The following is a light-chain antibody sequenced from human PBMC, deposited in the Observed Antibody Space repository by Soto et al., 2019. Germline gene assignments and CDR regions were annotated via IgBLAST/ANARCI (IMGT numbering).Light chain of an antibody. Sequence: DIQMTQSPSTLSASVGDRVTITCRACQSISSWLAWYQQKPGKAPNLLIYKASSLESGVPSRFSGSGSGTEFTLTISSLQPDDFATYYCQQYNSYSLTFGGGTKVEIK. CDR3: QQYNSYSLT. V-gene: IGKV1-5*03. CDR2: KAS. J-gene: IGKJ4*01. CDR1: QSISSW.